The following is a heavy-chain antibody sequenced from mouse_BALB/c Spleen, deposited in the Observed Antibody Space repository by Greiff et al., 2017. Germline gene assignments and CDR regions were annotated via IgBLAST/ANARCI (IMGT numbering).Heavy chain of an antibody. CDR1: GYTFTSYY. Sequence: VQLQQSGPELVKPGASVKMSCKASGYTFTSYYIHWVKQRPGQGLEWIGWIYPGDGSTKYNEKFKGKTTLTADKSSSTAYMLLSSLTSEDSAIYFCARHYYYAMDYWGQGTSVTVSS. J-gene: IGHJ4*01. CDR2: IYPGDGST. V-gene: IGHV1S56*01. CDR3: ARHYYYAMDY.